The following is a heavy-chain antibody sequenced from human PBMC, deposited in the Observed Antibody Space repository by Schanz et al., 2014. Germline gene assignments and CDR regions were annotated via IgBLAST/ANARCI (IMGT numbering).Heavy chain of an antibody. Sequence: QVQLVQSGAEVKKPGASVKVSCKASGYTFTSDSMHWVRQAPGQGLEWMGMINPSGGSTTYAQKFQGRVTMTRDTSTSTAYMELTSLRSEDTAMYYCATMWGYCTATACQILEVLDVWGQGTMVTVSS. CDR2: INPSGGST. D-gene: IGHD2-8*02. CDR3: ATMWGYCTATACQILEVLDV. J-gene: IGHJ3*01. V-gene: IGHV1-46*01. CDR1: GYTFTSDS.